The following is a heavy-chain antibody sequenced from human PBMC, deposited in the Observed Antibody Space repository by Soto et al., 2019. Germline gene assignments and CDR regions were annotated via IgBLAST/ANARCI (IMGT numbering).Heavy chain of an antibody. CDR1: PFNFNVYS. V-gene: IGHV3-23*01. Sequence: GVLRLSFTASPFNFNVYSMTWVRQPPGKGLEWVAAISSSSGATTYYAESVKGRFTISRDNSKNTLFLQLNSLRGEDTAMYYCAQMDTMTTSAFDVWGPGAMVTVSS. J-gene: IGHJ3*01. CDR2: ISSSSGATT. CDR3: AQMDTMTTSAFDV. D-gene: IGHD5-12*01.